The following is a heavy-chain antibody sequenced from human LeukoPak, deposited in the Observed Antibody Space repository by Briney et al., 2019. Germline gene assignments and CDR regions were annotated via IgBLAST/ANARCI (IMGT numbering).Heavy chain of an antibody. J-gene: IGHJ4*02. D-gene: IGHD3-22*01. CDR3: ARDPYYDSSGYEQFDY. V-gene: IGHV1-69*05. CDR2: IIPIFGTA. CDR1: GGTFSSYA. Sequence: GASVKVSCKASGGTFSSYAISWVRQAPGRGLEWMGRIIPIFGTANYAQKFQGRVTIATDESTSTAYMELSSLRSEDTAVYYCARDPYYDSSGYEQFDYWGQGTLVTVSS.